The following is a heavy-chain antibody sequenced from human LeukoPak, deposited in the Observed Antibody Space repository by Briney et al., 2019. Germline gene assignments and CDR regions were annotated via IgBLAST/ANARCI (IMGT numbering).Heavy chain of an antibody. CDR2: IIPIFGTA. J-gene: IGHJ6*02. V-gene: IGHV1-69*13. D-gene: IGHD3-22*01. CDR1: GGTFSSYA. CDR3: ARDYYDSSGYYYYYYGMDV. Sequence: ASVKVSCKASGGTFSSYAISWVRQAPGQGLEWMGGIIPIFGTANYAQKLQGRVTITADESTSTAYMELSSLRSEDTAVYYCARDYYDSSGYYYYYYGMDVWGQGTTVTVSS.